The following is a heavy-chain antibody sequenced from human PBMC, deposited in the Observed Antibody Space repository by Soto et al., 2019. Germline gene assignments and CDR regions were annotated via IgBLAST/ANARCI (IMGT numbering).Heavy chain of an antibody. Sequence: GGSLRLSCAASGFTFSSYSMNWVRQTPGKGLEWISYINSGSDPIHYADSVKGRFTISRDNAKNSLYLQMNSLRAEDTALYYCARGMYTSGWVSPDCWGQGTLVTVSS. CDR3: ARGMYTSGWVSPDC. J-gene: IGHJ4*02. V-gene: IGHV3-48*04. CDR1: GFTFSSYS. CDR2: INSGSDPI. D-gene: IGHD6-19*01.